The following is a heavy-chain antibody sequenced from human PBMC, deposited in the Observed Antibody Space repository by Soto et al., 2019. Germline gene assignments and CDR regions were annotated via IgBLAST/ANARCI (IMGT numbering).Heavy chain of an antibody. J-gene: IGHJ4*02. CDR1: NDSISNPIYY. Sequence: SETLSLTCTVSNDSISNPIYYWGWIRQPPGKGLEWIGSIYHTGSSYYNPSLQTRVTTSLDKSKNQFSLKLNSVTAADSAVYFCARLEGLATISYYFDFWGPGALVTVSS. D-gene: IGHD3-9*01. CDR3: ARLEGLATISYYFDF. V-gene: IGHV4-39*01. CDR2: IYHTGSS.